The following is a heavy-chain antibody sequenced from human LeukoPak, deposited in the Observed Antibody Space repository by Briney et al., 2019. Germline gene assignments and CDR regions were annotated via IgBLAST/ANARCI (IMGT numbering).Heavy chain of an antibody. D-gene: IGHD3-10*01. Sequence: GASVKVSCKASGYTFTSYGISWVRQAPGQGLEWMGWISAYNGNTNYAQKLQGRVTMTIETSTSTAYIELRNLRSDDTAVYYCARGGGSSYWSETFDIWGQGTMVTVSS. CDR2: ISAYNGNT. CDR3: ARGGGSSYWSETFDI. V-gene: IGHV1-18*01. CDR1: GYTFTSYG. J-gene: IGHJ3*02.